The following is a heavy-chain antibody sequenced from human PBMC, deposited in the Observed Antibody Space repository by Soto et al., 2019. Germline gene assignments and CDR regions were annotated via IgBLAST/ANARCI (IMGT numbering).Heavy chain of an antibody. CDR1: GGTFSSYA. V-gene: IGHV1-69*06. CDR3: ARDSGKMVRGPGSDYNYYDMDV. J-gene: IGHJ6*02. CDR2: IIPIFGTA. Sequence: EASVKVSCKATGGTFSSYAISWVRQAPGQGLEWMGGIIPIFGTANYAQKFQGRVTITADKSTSTADMELSSLRSEDTAVYYCARDSGKMVRGPGSDYNYYDMDVWGQGTTDTVSS. D-gene: IGHD3-10*01.